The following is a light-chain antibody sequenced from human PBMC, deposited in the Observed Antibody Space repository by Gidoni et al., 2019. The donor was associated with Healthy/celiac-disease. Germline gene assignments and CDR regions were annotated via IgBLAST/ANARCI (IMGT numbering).Light chain of an antibody. CDR1: QSILYSSNNKNY. J-gene: IGKJ5*01. Sequence: IGLTQSPDSLDVSLSAWATSNCKSSQSILYSSNNKNYLAWYQQTPGQPPKLLIYWASTRESGVPDRFSGSGSGTAFTLTIISLQAEDVAVYYCQQHYGTPITFGQGTRLEIK. V-gene: IGKV4-1*01. CDR2: WAS. CDR3: QQHYGTPIT.